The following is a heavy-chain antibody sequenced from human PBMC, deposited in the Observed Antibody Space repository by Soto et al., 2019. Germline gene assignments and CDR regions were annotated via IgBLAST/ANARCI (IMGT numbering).Heavy chain of an antibody. CDR2: ISTYSENT. V-gene: IGHV1-18*01. CDR3: ARDANSDSSGYYSDY. D-gene: IGHD3-22*01. CDR1: GYTFTSYS. J-gene: IGHJ4*02. Sequence: ASVKVSCKSSGYTFTSYSINWVRQAPGQGLEWMGWISTYSENTKHAQKFQGRVTMTTDTSTSTAYVELKSLRSDDTAVYYCARDANSDSSGYYSDYWGQGTLVTVSS.